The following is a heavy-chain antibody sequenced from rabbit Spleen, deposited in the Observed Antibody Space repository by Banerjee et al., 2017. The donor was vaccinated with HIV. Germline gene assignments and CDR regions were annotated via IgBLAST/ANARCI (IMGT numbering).Heavy chain of an antibody. CDR2: IAGGSSGFT. CDR1: GFSFSNNDY. CDR3: ARDTGSSFSSYGMDL. D-gene: IGHD8-1*01. Sequence: QEQLVESGGDLVKPGGTLTLTCTASGFSFSNNDYMCWVRQAPGKGLEWISCIAGGSSGFTYSATWAKGRFTISKTSSTTVTLQMTSLTVADTATYFCARDTGSSFSSYGMDLWGPGTLVTVS. V-gene: IGHV1S45*01. J-gene: IGHJ6*01.